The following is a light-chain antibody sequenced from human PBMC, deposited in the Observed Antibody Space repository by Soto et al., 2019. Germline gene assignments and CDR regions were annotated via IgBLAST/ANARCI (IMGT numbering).Light chain of an antibody. CDR2: SDN. CDR1: SSNIGTNT. V-gene: IGLV1-44*01. Sequence: QSVLTQPPSASGTPVQRVTIFCSGSSSNIGTNTVIWYQQLPGAAPKLLIYSDNQRPSGVPDRFSGSKSGTSASLAISGLQSEDEADYYCAAWDVSLVVFGGGTKVTVL. CDR3: AAWDVSLVV. J-gene: IGLJ2*01.